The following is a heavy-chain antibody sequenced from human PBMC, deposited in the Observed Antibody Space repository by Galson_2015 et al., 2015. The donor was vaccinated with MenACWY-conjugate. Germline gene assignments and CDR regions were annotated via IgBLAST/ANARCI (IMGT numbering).Heavy chain of an antibody. CDR2: IRSKAYGGTT. V-gene: IGHV3-49*03. D-gene: IGHD5-18*01. Sequence: SLRLSCAASGFTFGDYAMSWFRQAPGKGLEWVGFIRSKAYGGTTEYAASVKGRFTISRDDSKSIAYLQMNSLKTEDTAVYYCTRDAWVDTAMAGLYYYYGMDVWGQGTTVTVSS. CDR3: TRDAWVDTAMAGLYYYYGMDV. J-gene: IGHJ6*02. CDR1: GFTFGDYA.